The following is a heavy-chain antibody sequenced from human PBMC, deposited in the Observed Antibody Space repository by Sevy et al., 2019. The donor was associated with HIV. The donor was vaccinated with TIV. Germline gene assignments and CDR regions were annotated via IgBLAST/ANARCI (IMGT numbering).Heavy chain of an antibody. J-gene: IGHJ6*02. Sequence: GGSLRLSCVASGFTFYYAWMSWVRQAPGKGLEWVGRIKSKSDGGTVDYAAPVKGRFTISRDDSKNTLYLQMNNLKTEDTAVYYCSTDPIIVLLVTNGMDVWGQGTTVTVSS. CDR1: GFTFYYAW. D-gene: IGHD2-8*01. CDR2: IKSKSDGGTV. CDR3: STDPIIVLLVTNGMDV. V-gene: IGHV3-15*01.